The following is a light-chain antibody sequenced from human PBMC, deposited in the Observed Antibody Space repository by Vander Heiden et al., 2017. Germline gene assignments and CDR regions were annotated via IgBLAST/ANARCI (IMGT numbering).Light chain of an antibody. CDR3: AAWDVSVNDVV. J-gene: IGLJ2*01. CDR1: SPKLGSKP. Sequence: QSVLTPPPPASGTPGTRVTNPCSGSSPKLGSKPINRYQQPPGTAPNLLMYSNSQRPSGVPVRFSDSRSGASASLAISGLQAEDEADYYCAAWDVSVNDVVFGGGTKLTVL. CDR2: SNS. V-gene: IGLV1-44*01.